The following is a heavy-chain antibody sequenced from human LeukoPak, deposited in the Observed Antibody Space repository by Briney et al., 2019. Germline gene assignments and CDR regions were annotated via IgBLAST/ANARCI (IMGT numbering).Heavy chain of an antibody. CDR2: IYYSGST. J-gene: IGHJ4*02. CDR3: ARQRGGGDFDY. D-gene: IGHD3-16*01. Sequence: PSETLSLTCAVYGGSFSGYYWSWIRQPPGKGLEWIGYIYYSGSTNYNPSLRSRVTISVDTSKNQFSLKLSSVTAADTAVYYCARQRGGGDFDYWGQGTLVTVSS. CDR1: GGSFSGYY. V-gene: IGHV4-59*08.